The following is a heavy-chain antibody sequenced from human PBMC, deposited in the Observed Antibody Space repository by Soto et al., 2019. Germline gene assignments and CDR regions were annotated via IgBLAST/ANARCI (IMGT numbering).Heavy chain of an antibody. CDR1: GVSVTTSGHY. CDR3: ALGMFMDV. CDR2: IDSSGTT. Sequence: QVQLQESGPGLVKPSQTLSLSCSVSGVSVTTSGHYWNWVRQHPGKGLEWIGYIDSSGTTYYNPSLKSRLVMSVELSTNQISLSLSSLTVADTALYFCALGMFMDVWGRGTTVTVSS. J-gene: IGHJ6*03. V-gene: IGHV4-31*03. D-gene: IGHD3-16*01.